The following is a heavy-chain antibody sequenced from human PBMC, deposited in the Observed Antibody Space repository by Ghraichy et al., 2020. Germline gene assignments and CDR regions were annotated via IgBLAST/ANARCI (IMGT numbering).Heavy chain of an antibody. J-gene: IGHJ4*02. V-gene: IGHV4-59*01. Sequence: SETLSLTCTVSGGSISSYYWSWIRQPPGKGLEWIGYIYYSGSTNYNPSLKSRVTISVDTSKNQFSLQLSSVTAADTAVYYCARTYSIGWYGNFDYWGQGPLLTLSP. CDR2: IYYSGST. CDR3: ARTYSIGWYGNFDY. CDR1: GGSISSYY. D-gene: IGHD6-19*01.